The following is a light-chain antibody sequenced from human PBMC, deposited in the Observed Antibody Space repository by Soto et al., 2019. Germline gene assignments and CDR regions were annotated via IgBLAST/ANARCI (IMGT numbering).Light chain of an antibody. CDR3: CSYASSTSYV. CDR1: SSDVGGYNY. J-gene: IGLJ1*01. Sequence: QSALTQPASASGSPGQSITISCSGTSSDVGGYNYVTWYQQHPGKVPKLIIHDVDRRPSGVPNRFSGSKSGTTAFLTIPGLQAEDEADYYCCSYASSTSYVFGTGTKVTVL. CDR2: DVD. V-gene: IGLV2-14*03.